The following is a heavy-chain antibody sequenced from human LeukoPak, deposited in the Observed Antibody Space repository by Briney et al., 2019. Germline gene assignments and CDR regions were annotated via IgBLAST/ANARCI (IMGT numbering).Heavy chain of an antibody. Sequence: ASVKVSCKASGYTFTGYYMHWVRQAPGQGLEWMGRINPNSGGTNYAKTFQGTVIKTRDTYISTAYMEPSSLTSDDTAVYYCARRGGSSSRTLYYFDYWGQGTLVTASS. V-gene: IGHV1-2*06. D-gene: IGHD6-6*01. CDR1: GYTFTGYY. CDR2: INPNSGGT. CDR3: ARRGGSSSRTLYYFDY. J-gene: IGHJ4*02.